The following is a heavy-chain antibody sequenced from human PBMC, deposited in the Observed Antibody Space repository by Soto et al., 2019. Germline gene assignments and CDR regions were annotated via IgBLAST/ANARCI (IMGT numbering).Heavy chain of an antibody. CDR1: GGTFSSYA. J-gene: IGHJ4*02. CDR3: ASLYYYDSSGYYQFDY. D-gene: IGHD3-22*01. CDR2: IIPIFGTA. Sequence: SVKVSCKASGGTFSSYAISWVRQAPGQGLEWMGGIIPIFGTANYAQKFQGRVTITADKSTSTAYMELSSLRSEDTAVYYCASLYYYDSSGYYQFDYWGQGTLVTVSS. V-gene: IGHV1-69*06.